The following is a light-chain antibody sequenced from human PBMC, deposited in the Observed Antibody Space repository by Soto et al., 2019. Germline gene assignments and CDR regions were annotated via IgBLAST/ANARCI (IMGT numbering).Light chain of an antibody. CDR3: QQYGSSPQT. Sequence: EIALTQSPGTLSLSPGERATPPCRASQSVSSSYLAWYQQKPGQAPRLLIYGASSRATGIPDRFSGSGSGTDFTLTISRLEPEDFAVYYCQQYGSSPQTFGQGTKVEIK. CDR1: QSVSSSY. J-gene: IGKJ1*01. CDR2: GAS. V-gene: IGKV3-20*01.